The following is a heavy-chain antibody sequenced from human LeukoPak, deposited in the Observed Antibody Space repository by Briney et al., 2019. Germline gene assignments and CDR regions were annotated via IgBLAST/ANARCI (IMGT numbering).Heavy chain of an antibody. Sequence: ASVKVSCKASGYTFTSYGISWVRQAPGQGLEWMGWISAYNGNTNYAQKFQGRVTITADKSTSTAYMELSSLRSEDTAVYYCARFPPGVKDYYYGMDVWGQGTTVTVSS. CDR2: ISAYNGNT. J-gene: IGHJ6*02. CDR3: ARFPPGVKDYYYGMDV. CDR1: GYTFTSYG. D-gene: IGHD7-27*01. V-gene: IGHV1-18*01.